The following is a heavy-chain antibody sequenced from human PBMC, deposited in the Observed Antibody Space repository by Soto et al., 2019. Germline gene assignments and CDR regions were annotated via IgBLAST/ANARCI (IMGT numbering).Heavy chain of an antibody. CDR3: ARDGRDIVVVVAATSQNWFDP. V-gene: IGHV3-21*01. J-gene: IGHJ5*02. CDR1: GFTFSSYS. Sequence: GGSLRLSCAASGFTFSSYSMNWVRQAPGKGLEWVSSISSSSSYIYYADSVKGRFTISRDNAKNSLYLQMNSLRAEDTAVYYCARDGRDIVVVVAATSQNWFDPWGQGTLVTVSS. CDR2: ISSSSSYI. D-gene: IGHD2-15*01.